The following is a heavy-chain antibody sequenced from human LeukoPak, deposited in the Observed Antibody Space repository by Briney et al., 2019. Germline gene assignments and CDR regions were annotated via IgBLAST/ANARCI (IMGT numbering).Heavy chain of an antibody. J-gene: IGHJ4*02. D-gene: IGHD6-6*01. CDR2: INAYNGNT. V-gene: IGHV1-18*01. Sequence: ASVKVSCKASGYTFTSYGFSWVRQAPGQGLEWMGWINAYNGNTNYAQKFQGRVTMTTDTSASTAYMELRSLRSDDTAVYYCARDLAARPSLGIDYWGQGTLVTVSS. CDR1: GYTFTSYG. CDR3: ARDLAARPSLGIDY.